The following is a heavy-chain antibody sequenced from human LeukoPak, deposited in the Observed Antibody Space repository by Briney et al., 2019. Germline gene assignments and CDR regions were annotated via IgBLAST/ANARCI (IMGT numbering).Heavy chain of an antibody. CDR1: GYTFTSYG. Sequence: ASVKVSCKASGYTFTSYGISWVRQAPGQGLEWMGWINAYNGNTNYAQKLQGRVTMTTDTSTSTAYMELRSLRSDDTAVYYCARETYYDILTGYYIGAFDIWGQGTMVTVSS. J-gene: IGHJ3*02. D-gene: IGHD3-9*01. V-gene: IGHV1-18*01. CDR3: ARETYYDILTGYYIGAFDI. CDR2: INAYNGNT.